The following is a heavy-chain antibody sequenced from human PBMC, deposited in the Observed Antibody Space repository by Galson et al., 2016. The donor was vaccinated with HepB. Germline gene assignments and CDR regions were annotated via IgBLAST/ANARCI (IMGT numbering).Heavy chain of an antibody. Sequence: SLRLSCAASGFTFSSYSMNRVRRAPGKGLEWVSYISSASSTIYYADSVKGRFTISRDNAKNSLYLQMNSLRDEDTAVYYCAREKTATIDYWGQGTLVTVSS. CDR3: AREKTATIDY. D-gene: IGHD5-18*01. CDR1: GFTFSSYS. V-gene: IGHV3-48*02. J-gene: IGHJ4*02. CDR2: ISSASSTI.